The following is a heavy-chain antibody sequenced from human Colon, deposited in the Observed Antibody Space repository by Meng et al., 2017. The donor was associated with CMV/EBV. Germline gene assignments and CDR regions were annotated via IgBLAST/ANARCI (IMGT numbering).Heavy chain of an antibody. V-gene: IGHV3-30-3*01. D-gene: IGHD6-19*01. J-gene: IGHJ4*02. CDR3: ARGNIAVAGTSFDY. Sequence: GESLKISCAASGFKFNFHTIHWVRQAPGKGLEWVALISYDGTTKYYADSVKGRFSISRDNSENTAYLQMDSLRRDDTGIYYCARGNIAVAGTSFDYWGPGVRVTVSS. CDR1: GFKFNFHT. CDR2: ISYDGTTK.